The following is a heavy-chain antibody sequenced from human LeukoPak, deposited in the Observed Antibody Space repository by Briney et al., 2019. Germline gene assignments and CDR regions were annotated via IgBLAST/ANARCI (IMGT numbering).Heavy chain of an antibody. CDR3: ARSGSQELLWFGDDAFDI. J-gene: IGHJ3*02. CDR2: FYYSGST. CDR1: DGSTSNCN. Sequence: SETLSSTRSSADGSTSNCNGRGSRKPRGRVVGRRGIFYYSGSTNYNPSLKSRVTISVDTSKNQFSLKLSSVTAADTAVYYCARSGSQELLWFGDDAFDIWGQGTMVTVSS. V-gene: IGHV4-59*13. D-gene: IGHD3-10*01.